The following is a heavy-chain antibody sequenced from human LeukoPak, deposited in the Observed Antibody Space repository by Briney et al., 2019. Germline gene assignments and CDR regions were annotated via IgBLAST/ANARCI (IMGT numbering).Heavy chain of an antibody. CDR1: GGSISSDNCY. CDR3: ARELRRGSFDY. D-gene: IGHD3-16*01. CDR2: IYTSGST. Sequence: PSETLSLTCTVSGGSISSDNCYWSWIRQPAGKGLEWIERIYTSGSTNSNPSFKSRVTISVDTSKNQFSLKLRSVTAADTAVYYCARELRRGSFDYWGQGTLVTVSS. J-gene: IGHJ4*02. V-gene: IGHV4-61*02.